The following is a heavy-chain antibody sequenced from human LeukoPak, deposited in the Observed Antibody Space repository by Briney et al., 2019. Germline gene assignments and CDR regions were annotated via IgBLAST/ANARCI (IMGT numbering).Heavy chain of an antibody. D-gene: IGHD3-16*01. V-gene: IGHV1-8*01. CDR1: GYTFTSYD. Sequence: GASVKVSCKASGYTFTSYDINWVRQATGQGLEWVGWVNPSGQTGYAQKFQGRVTMTTDTSTSTAYMELRSLRSDDTAIYYCARDLAWGKSNLNKSHTAWLDPWGQGTLVTVSS. J-gene: IGHJ5*02. CDR2: VNPSGQT. CDR3: ARDLAWGKSNLNKSHTAWLDP.